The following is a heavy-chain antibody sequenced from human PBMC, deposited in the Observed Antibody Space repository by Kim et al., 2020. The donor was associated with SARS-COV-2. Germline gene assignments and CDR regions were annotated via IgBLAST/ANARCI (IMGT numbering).Heavy chain of an antibody. J-gene: IGHJ4*02. D-gene: IGHD6-19*01. CDR3: AKSGGSGWYY. V-gene: IGHV3-23*01. CDR2: ST. Sequence: STYYADSVKGRFTISRDNSKNTLYLQMNSLRAEDTAVYYCAKSGGSGWYYWGQGTLVTVSS.